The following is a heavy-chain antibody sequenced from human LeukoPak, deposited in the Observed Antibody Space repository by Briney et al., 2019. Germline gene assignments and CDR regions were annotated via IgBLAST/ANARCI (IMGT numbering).Heavy chain of an antibody. Sequence: GGSLRLSCAASGFTFSSYSMNWVRQAPGKGLEWVSSISSSSSYIYYADSVKGRFTISRDNAKNSLYLQMNSLRAEDTAVYYCARDRDSGSYFPPPVLFDYWGQGTLVTVSS. J-gene: IGHJ4*02. CDR3: ARDRDSGSYFPPPVLFDY. CDR2: ISSSSSYI. D-gene: IGHD1-26*01. CDR1: GFTFSSYS. V-gene: IGHV3-21*01.